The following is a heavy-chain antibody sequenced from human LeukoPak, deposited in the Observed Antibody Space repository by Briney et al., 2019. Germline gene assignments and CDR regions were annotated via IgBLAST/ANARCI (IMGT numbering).Heavy chain of an antibody. V-gene: IGHV3-11*05. J-gene: IGHJ4*02. CDR2: ISHSSSYT. CDR1: GFTFSDHY. D-gene: IGHD6-13*01. Sequence: RGSLRLSCTASGFTFSDHYMTWICQAPGKGLEWISYISHSSSYTNYADSVRGRFTISRDNAKNSVYLQMNSLRAEDTAVYYCARGSIVASGACPFDYWGQGVLGTVSS. CDR3: ARGSIVASGACPFDY.